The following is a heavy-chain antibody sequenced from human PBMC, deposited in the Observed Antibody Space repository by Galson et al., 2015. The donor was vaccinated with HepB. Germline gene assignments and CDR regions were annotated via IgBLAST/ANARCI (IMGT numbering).Heavy chain of an antibody. D-gene: IGHD2-21*02. CDR2: ISWSGVTI. J-gene: IGHJ5*02. Sequence: SLRLSCAASGFSFDDYAMHWVRQAPGKGLEWVSGISWSGVTIGYADSVKGRFAISRDNAKNSLYLQMNSLRPEDTAFFYCARDSGWGPAVSLDGFDPWAQGTWLTVSS. V-gene: IGHV3-9*01. CDR3: ARDSGWGPAVSLDGFDP. CDR1: GFSFDDYA.